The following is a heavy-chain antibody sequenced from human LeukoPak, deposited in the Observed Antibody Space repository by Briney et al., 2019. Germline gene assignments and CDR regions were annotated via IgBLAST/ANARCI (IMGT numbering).Heavy chain of an antibody. CDR1: GLTFSSYW. Sequence: GGSLRLSCAASGLTFSSYWMSWVRQAPGKGLEWVANIKQDGSEKHYVDSVKGRFTISRDNAKNSLYLQMNSLRAEDTAVYYCARDFVDYWGQGTLVTVSS. V-gene: IGHV3-7*01. CDR3: ARDFVDY. CDR2: IKQDGSEK. J-gene: IGHJ4*02.